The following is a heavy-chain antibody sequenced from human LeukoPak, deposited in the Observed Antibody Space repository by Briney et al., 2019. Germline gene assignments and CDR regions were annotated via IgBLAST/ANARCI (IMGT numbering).Heavy chain of an antibody. Sequence: KXLDXXSAISGSGGSTYYADSVKGRFTISRDNSKNTLYLQMNSLRAEDTAVYYCAKDWLRLGELSFIFDYWGQGTLVTVSS. CDR3: AKDWLRLGELSFIFDY. CDR2: ISGSGGST. J-gene: IGHJ4*02. V-gene: IGHV3-23*01. D-gene: IGHD3-16*02.